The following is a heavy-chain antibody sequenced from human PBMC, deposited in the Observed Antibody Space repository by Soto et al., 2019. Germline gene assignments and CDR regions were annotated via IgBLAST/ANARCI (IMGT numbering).Heavy chain of an antibody. J-gene: IGHJ3*02. CDR3: ARTDSSGMRAFDI. CDR1: GFTFSDYY. CDR2: ISSSGSTI. D-gene: IGHD3-22*01. Sequence: PGGSLRLSCAASGFTFSDYYMSWIRQAPGKGLEWVSYISSSGSTIYYADSVKGRFTISRDNAKNSLYLQMNSLRAEDTAVYYCARTDSSGMRAFDIRGQGTMVTVSS. V-gene: IGHV3-11*01.